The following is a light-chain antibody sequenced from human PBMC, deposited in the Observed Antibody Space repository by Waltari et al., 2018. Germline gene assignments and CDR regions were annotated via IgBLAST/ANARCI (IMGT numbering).Light chain of an antibody. Sequence: VLIQSPATLSLSPGERATLSCRASQDVVTYLAWYQQGPGQAPRLLIYDASTRATGIPARFSGSGSGTDFTLTIDSLDPEDSAVYFCQQRSNWPPTFGQGTRLEIK. CDR3: QQRSNWPPT. J-gene: IGKJ5*01. CDR2: DAS. CDR1: QDVVTY. V-gene: IGKV3-11*01.